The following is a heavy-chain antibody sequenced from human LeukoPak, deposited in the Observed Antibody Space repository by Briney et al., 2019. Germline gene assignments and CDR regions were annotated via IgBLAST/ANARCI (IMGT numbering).Heavy chain of an antibody. CDR1: GYTFTSYA. V-gene: IGHV7-4-1*02. Sequence: ASVKVSCKASGYTFTSYAMNWVRQAPGQGLEWMGWINTNTGNPTYAQGFTGRFVFSLDTSVSTAYLQISSLKAEDTAVYYCARTGTTARDDAFDIWGQGTMVTVSS. D-gene: IGHD1-1*01. CDR2: INTNTGNP. CDR3: ARTGTTARDDAFDI. J-gene: IGHJ3*02.